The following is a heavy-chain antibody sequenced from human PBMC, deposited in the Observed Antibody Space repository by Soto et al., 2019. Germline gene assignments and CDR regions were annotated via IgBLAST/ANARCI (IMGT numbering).Heavy chain of an antibody. V-gene: IGHV3-53*04. D-gene: IGHD3-10*01. J-gene: IGHJ4*02. CDR3: LRGRYGSQIH. CDR2: LYSGGAT. CDR1: GFIVSSNY. Sequence: EVRLVESGGGLVQPGGSLRLSCAASGFIVSSNYMTWVRQAPGTGLEWVSLLYSGGATHYAASVKGRFTISSHSSQNTLFLQMNSLRTEDTATYYCLRGRYGSQIHWGQGTKVTVSS.